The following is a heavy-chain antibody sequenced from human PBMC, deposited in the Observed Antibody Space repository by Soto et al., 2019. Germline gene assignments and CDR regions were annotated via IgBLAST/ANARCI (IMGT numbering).Heavy chain of an antibody. Sequence: PGGSLRLSCRGSGFNFGNYAMSWVRQAPGKGPEWVGFIRSETYGGTPDYAASLRGRFTISRDDSKSIAYLEINSLQTDDTAVYYCTRYYYASSGHYVYWGQGTLVTVYS. D-gene: IGHD3-22*01. CDR1: GFNFGNYA. CDR2: IRSETYGGTP. CDR3: TRYYYASSGHYVY. V-gene: IGHV3-49*04. J-gene: IGHJ4*02.